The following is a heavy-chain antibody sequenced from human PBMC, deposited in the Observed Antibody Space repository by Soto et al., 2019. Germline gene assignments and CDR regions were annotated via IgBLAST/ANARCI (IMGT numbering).Heavy chain of an antibody. J-gene: IGHJ5*02. Sequence: SETLSLTCAVYGGSVNGYYWNWIRQPPGKGLEWIGEINHTGGTHYNPSPNSRVTMSVDTSKNQFSLRLSSVTAADTAIYYCATRITVFGLLIPPFDPWGQGTQVTVSS. CDR3: ATRITVFGLLIPPFDP. D-gene: IGHD3-3*01. CDR2: INHTGGT. V-gene: IGHV4-34*01. CDR1: GGSVNGYY.